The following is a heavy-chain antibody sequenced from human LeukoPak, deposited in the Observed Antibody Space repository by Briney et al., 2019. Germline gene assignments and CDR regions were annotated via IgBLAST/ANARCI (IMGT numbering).Heavy chain of an antibody. CDR2: FYYSGST. J-gene: IGHJ4*02. D-gene: IGHD3-10*01. CDR3: VYYYGSGSVEY. V-gene: IGHV4-39*01. CDR1: GGSITSSNYY. Sequence: SETLSLTCTVSGGSITSSNYYWGWIRQPPGKELEWIGSFYYSGSTNYNPSLKSRVTISVDTSKNQFSLKLSSVTAADTAVYYCVYYYGSGSVEYWGQGTLVTVSS.